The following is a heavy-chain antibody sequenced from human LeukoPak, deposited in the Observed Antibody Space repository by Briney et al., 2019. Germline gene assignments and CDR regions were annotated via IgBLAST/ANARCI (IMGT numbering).Heavy chain of an antibody. CDR2: IYSSGST. Sequence: SETLSLTCAVYGGSFSGYYWSWIRQPAGKGLGRIGRIYSSGSTNYNPSLKSRVTMSVDTSKNQFSLKLSSVTAADTAVYYCARGYCSSTNCKRDFDYWGQGTLVTVSS. V-gene: IGHV4-59*10. J-gene: IGHJ4*02. CDR3: ARGYCSSTNCKRDFDY. D-gene: IGHD2-2*01. CDR1: GGSFSGYY.